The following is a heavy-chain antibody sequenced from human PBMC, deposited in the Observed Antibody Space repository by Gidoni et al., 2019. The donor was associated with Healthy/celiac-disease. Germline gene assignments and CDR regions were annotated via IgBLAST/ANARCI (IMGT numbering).Heavy chain of an antibody. Sequence: EVQLLESGGGLVQPGGSLRLSCAASGCTFSSYAMSWVRQAPGKGLEWVSAISGSGGSTYYADSVKGRFTISRDNSKNTLYLQMNSLRAEDTAVYYCAKDTGSGSFSYYYGMDVWGQGTTVTVSS. CDR1: GCTFSSYA. CDR2: ISGSGGST. V-gene: IGHV3-23*01. J-gene: IGHJ6*02. D-gene: IGHD1-26*01. CDR3: AKDTGSGSFSYYYGMDV.